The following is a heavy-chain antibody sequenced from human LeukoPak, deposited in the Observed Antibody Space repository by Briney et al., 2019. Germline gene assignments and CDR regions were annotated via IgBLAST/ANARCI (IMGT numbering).Heavy chain of an antibody. CDR1: GGSFSGYY. J-gene: IGHJ4*02. Sequence: TETLSLTCSVYGGSFSGYYWRWIRQPPGKGLEWIGEINHSGNSNYNPSLKSRVTISVDTSKNQFSLKVNSVTAADTGVYYCARGLTHWGQGTLVTVSS. V-gene: IGHV4-34*01. CDR2: INHSGNS. CDR3: ARGLTH.